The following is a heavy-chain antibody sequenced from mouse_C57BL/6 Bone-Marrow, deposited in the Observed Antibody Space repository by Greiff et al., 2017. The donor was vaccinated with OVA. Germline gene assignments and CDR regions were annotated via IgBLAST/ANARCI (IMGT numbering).Heavy chain of an antibody. D-gene: IGHD3-2*02. CDR3: ARRAQAPPYWYFDV. V-gene: IGHV1-81*01. Sequence: QVQLQQSGAELARPGASVKLSCKASGYTFTSSGISWVKQRTGPGLEWIGELYPRSGNTYYNEKFKGKATLTADKSSSTAYMELRSLTSEDSAVYFCARRAQAPPYWYFDVWGTGTTVTVSS. J-gene: IGHJ1*03. CDR2: LYPRSGNT. CDR1: GYTFTSSG.